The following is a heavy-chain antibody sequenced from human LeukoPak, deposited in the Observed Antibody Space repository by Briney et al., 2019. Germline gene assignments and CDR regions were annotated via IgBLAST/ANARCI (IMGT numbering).Heavy chain of an antibody. CDR3: ASRDKGYYYGMDV. V-gene: IGHV3-66*01. CDR2: IYSGGST. Sequence: GGSLRLSSAASGFTVSSNYMSWVRQAPGKGLEWVSLIYSGGSTYYVDSVKGRFTISRDNSKNTLYLQMNSPRAEDTAVYYCASRDKGYYYGMDVWGRGTTVTVSS. J-gene: IGHJ6*02. D-gene: IGHD5-24*01. CDR1: GFTVSSNY.